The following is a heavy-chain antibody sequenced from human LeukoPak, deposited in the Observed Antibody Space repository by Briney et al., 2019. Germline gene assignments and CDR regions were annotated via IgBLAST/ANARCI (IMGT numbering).Heavy chain of an antibody. Sequence: GGSLRLSCAASGFTFSSYAMSWVRQAPGKGLEWVSAISGSGGSTYYADSVKGRFTISRDNSKNTLYLQMNSLRAEDTAVYYCVTDYYDSSGATGAFDYWGQGTLVTVSS. CDR2: ISGSGGST. J-gene: IGHJ4*02. D-gene: IGHD3-22*01. CDR3: VTDYYDSSGATGAFDY. CDR1: GFTFSSYA. V-gene: IGHV3-23*01.